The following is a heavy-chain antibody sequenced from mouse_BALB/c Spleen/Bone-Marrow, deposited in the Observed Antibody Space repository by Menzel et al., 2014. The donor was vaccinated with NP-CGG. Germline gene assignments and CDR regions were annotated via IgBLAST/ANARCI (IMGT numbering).Heavy chain of an antibody. J-gene: IGHJ3*01. CDR3: ARRGGYPWFAY. V-gene: IGHV1-9*01. D-gene: IGHD2-2*01. CDR1: GYTFRNYW. CDR2: ILPGSYST. Sequence: QVQLKQSGAELMRPGASVKISCKATGYTFRNYWIEWVKQRPGHGLEWIGEILPGSYSTNYNEKLKGKATFTADTSPNTAYMQLSSLTSEDSAVYYCARRGGYPWFAYWGQGTLVTVSA.